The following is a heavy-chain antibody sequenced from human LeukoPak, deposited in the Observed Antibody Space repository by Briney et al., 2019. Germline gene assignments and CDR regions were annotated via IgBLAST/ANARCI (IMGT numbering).Heavy chain of an antibody. CDR2: ISAYNGNT. J-gene: IGHJ4*02. CDR1: GYTFTSYG. Sequence: GASVKVSCKASGYTFTSYGISWVRQAPGQGLEWMGWISAYNGNTNYAQKLQGRVTMTTDTSTSTAYMELRSLRSDDTAVYYCAGLMFDGSGSYAFDYWGQGTLVTVSS. D-gene: IGHD3-10*01. CDR3: AGLMFDGSGSYAFDY. V-gene: IGHV1-18*01.